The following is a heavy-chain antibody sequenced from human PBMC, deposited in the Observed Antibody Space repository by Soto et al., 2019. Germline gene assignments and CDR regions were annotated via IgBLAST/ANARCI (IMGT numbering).Heavy chain of an antibody. D-gene: IGHD6-19*01. CDR2: ISYDGSNK. CDR1: GFTFRSYG. V-gene: IGHV3-30*18. CDR3: AKGRQIAVDFFGGLDV. Sequence: QVQLVESGGGVVQPGKSLRLSCAASGFTFRSYGMHWVRQAPGKGLEWVADISYDGSNKYYVDCVKGRFIVSRDNSKNTVYLQMNSLRAEDTALYYCAKGRQIAVDFFGGLDVWGQGTTVTVSS. J-gene: IGHJ6*02.